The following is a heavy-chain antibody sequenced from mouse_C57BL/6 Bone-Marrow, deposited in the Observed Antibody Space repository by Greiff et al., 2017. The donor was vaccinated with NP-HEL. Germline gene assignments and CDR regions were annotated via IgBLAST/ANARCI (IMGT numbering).Heavy chain of an antibody. Sequence: QVQLQHSGAELARPGASVKLSCKASGYTFTSYGISWVKQRTGQGLEWIGEIYPRSGNTYYNEKFKGKATLTADKSSSTAYMELRSLTSEDSAVYFCARSLLITAYWGQGTLVTVSA. CDR3: ARSLLITAY. D-gene: IGHD1-1*01. J-gene: IGHJ3*01. CDR1: GYTFTSYG. V-gene: IGHV1-81*01. CDR2: IYPRSGNT.